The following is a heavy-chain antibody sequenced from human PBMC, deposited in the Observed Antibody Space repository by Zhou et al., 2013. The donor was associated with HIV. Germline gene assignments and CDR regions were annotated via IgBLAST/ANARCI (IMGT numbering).Heavy chain of an antibody. CDR1: GYTFSGFG. D-gene: IGHD6-19*01. CDR2: ISSYRGHT. V-gene: IGHV1-18*01. CDR3: ARALSTRWIGGGFYYMDV. J-gene: IGHJ6*03. Sequence: QLQLVQSGAEVKRPGASVKVSCKASGYTFSGFGISWVRRAPGQGLEWMGWISSYRGHTNYAQKLQGRVSVTTDTSTNTAYMELRSLRSDDTAVYYCARALSTRWIGGGFYYMDVWGNGTTVTVS.